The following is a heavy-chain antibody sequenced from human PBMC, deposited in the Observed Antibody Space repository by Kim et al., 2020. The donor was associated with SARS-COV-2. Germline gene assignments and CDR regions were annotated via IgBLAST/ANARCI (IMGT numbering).Heavy chain of an antibody. V-gene: IGHV4-59*13. CDR1: GGSISSYY. Sequence: ETLSLTCTVSGGSISSYYWSWIRQPPGKGLEWIGYIYYSGSTNYNPSLKSRVTISVDTSKNQFSLKLSSVTAADTAVYYCARDGPYSSSWYPGGAWYFDLWGRGTLVTVSS. CDR3: ARDGPYSSSWYPGGAWYFDL. D-gene: IGHD6-13*01. J-gene: IGHJ2*01. CDR2: IYYSGST.